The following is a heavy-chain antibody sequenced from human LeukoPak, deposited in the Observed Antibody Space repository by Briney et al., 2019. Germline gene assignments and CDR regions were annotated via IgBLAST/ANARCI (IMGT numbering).Heavy chain of an antibody. J-gene: IGHJ5*02. CDR1: GFTFSSYG. V-gene: IGHV3-30*18. CDR2: ISYDGSNK. Sequence: PGGSLRLSCAASGFTFSSYGMHWVRQAPGKGLEWVAVISYDGSNKYYADSVKGRFTISRDDSKNTLYLQMNSLRAEDTAVYYCAKDVAAGVRDFWGRIDPWGQGTLVTVSS. CDR3: AKDVAAGVRDFWGRIDP. D-gene: IGHD3-3*01.